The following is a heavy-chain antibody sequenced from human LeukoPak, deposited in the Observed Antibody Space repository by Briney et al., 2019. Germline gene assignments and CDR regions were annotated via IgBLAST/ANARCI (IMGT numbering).Heavy chain of an antibody. V-gene: IGHV1-2*06. J-gene: IGHJ3*02. Sequence: ASVKVSCKASGYTFTGYYIQWVRRAPGQGLEWMGRINPNSGGTNYAQKFQGRVSMARDTSISTDYMELNRLRFDDTAVYYCARGYYYDTSGSRDAFDIWGQGTMVTVSS. CDR2: INPNSGGT. CDR3: ARGYYYDTSGSRDAFDI. CDR1: GYTFTGYY. D-gene: IGHD3-22*01.